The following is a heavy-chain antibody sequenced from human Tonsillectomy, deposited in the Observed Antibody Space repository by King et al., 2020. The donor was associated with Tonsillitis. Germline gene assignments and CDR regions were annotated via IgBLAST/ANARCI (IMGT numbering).Heavy chain of an antibody. J-gene: IGHJ1*01. CDR1: GFTFDDHA. V-gene: IGHV3-9*01. CDR3: AKVNHYSGNYFMSDMVVGHFQQ. CDR2: ISWNGGSI. Sequence: VQLVESGGGLVQPGRSLRLSCAASGFTFDDHAMHWVRQAPGKGLEWVSGISWNGGSIGYADSVQGRFTISSDNAKNSLYLQMNSLRVEDTALYYCAKVNHYSGNYFMSDMVVGHFQQWGQGTLVIVSS. D-gene: IGHD1-26*01.